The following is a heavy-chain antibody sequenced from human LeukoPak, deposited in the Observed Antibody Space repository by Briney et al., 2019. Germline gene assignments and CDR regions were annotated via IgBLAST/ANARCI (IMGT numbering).Heavy chain of an antibody. CDR3: GGVEGGGGWFGELLP. J-gene: IGHJ4*02. D-gene: IGHD3-10*01. CDR1: GGTFSSYA. V-gene: IGHV1-69*06. CDR2: IIPIFGTA. Sequence: GASVKVSCKASGGTFSSYAISWVRQAPGQGLEWMGGIIPIFGTANYAQKFQGRVTITADKSTSTANMELSSLRSEDTAVYYCGGVEGGGGWFGELLPWGQGTLVTVSS.